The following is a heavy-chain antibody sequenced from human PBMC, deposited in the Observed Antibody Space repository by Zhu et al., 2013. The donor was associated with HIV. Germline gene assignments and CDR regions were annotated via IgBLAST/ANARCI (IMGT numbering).Heavy chain of an antibody. CDR1: GYTFSDYH. D-gene: IGHD3-22*01. CDR2: INPNGGGT. Sequence: QVQLVQSGAEVKKPGASVKVSCKASGYTFSDYHMHWVRQAPGQGLEWMGWINPNGGGTKYAQKFQGRVTMTRDTSISTAYMELSRLRSDDTAVYYCATGDYYENSGYFGPFQHWGQGTLVTVSS. J-gene: IGHJ1*01. V-gene: IGHV1-2*02. CDR3: ATGDYYENSGYFGPFQH.